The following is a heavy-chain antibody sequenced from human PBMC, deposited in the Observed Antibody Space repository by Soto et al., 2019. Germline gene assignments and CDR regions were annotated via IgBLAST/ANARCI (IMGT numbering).Heavy chain of an antibody. V-gene: IGHV1-18*01. CDR3: ASLVQADHTEDDFDI. CDR2: ISAYNGNT. D-gene: IGHD2-2*01. CDR1: FYTFTSYG. J-gene: IGHJ3*02. Sequence: ASVXVSFKSSFYTFTSYGIILFLQAPGQGLDCMGWISAYNGNTNYAQKLQGRVTMTADKSKSTAYMELRSLRSEDTAVYYCASLVQADHTEDDFDIWGQGTMVT.